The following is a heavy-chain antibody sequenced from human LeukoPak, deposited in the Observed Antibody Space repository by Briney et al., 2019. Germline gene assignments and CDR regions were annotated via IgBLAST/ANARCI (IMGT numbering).Heavy chain of an antibody. D-gene: IGHD3-10*01. Sequence: GGSLRLSCAASGFTFYEYGMTWVRQVPGKGLEWVSGISFNGRSAGYADAVKGRFTISRDNAKNSPYLQMNSLRAEDTAIYYCARGSSFSNSWGQGTLVTVSS. CDR2: ISFNGRSA. J-gene: IGHJ4*02. CDR1: GFTFYEYG. V-gene: IGHV3-20*04. CDR3: ARGSSFSNS.